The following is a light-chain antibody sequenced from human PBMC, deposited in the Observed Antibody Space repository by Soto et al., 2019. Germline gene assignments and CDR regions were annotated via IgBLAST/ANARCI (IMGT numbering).Light chain of an antibody. J-gene: IGKJ5*01. CDR2: GTS. Sequence: EIVLTQSPGTPSLSPGERATLSCRASQSVTSTYLAWFQHKPGQAPRLLIYGTSNRATGIPDRFSGSGSGTDFTLTISRLEPEDFAVYYCQHYGSSLFTFGHGTRLEIK. CDR1: QSVTSTY. CDR3: QHYGSSLFT. V-gene: IGKV3-20*01.